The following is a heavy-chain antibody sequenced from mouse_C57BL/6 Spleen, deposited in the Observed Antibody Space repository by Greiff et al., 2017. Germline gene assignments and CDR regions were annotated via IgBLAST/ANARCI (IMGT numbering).Heavy chain of an antibody. CDR1: GFNIKDYY. V-gene: IGHV14-2*01. CDR3: ARGESAWVAY. J-gene: IGHJ3*01. CDR2: IDPEDGET. Sequence: EVQLQQSGAELVKPGASVKLSCTASGFNIKDYYMHWVKQRPEQGLEWIGRIDPEDGETKYAPNFQGKATITADTSSNTAYLQLSSLTSEDTAVYCCARGESAWVAYWGQGTLVTVSA.